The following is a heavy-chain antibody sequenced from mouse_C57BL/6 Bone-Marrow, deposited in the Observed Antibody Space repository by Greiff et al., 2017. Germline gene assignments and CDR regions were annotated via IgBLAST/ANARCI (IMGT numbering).Heavy chain of an antibody. Sequence: EVKLVESGGGLVKPGGSLKLSCAASGFIFSSYAMSWVRQTPEKRLEWVATISDGGSYTYYPDNVKGRFTISRDNAKNNLYLQMSHLKSEDTAMYYCARQLGRFAYWGQGTLVTVSA. D-gene: IGHD4-1*01. CDR1: GFIFSSYA. J-gene: IGHJ3*01. CDR2: ISDGGSYT. CDR3: ARQLGRFAY. V-gene: IGHV5-4*03.